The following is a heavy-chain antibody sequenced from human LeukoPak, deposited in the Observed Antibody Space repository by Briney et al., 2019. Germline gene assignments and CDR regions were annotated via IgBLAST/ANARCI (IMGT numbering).Heavy chain of an antibody. V-gene: IGHV4-39*01. D-gene: IGHD2-2*01. J-gene: IGHJ6*03. CDR2: IYYSGST. CDR1: GGSISSSSYY. CDR3: ARRSVVPAAPSIYYYYMDV. Sequence: PSETLSLTCTVSGGSISSSSYYWGWIRQPPGKGLEWIGSIYYSGSTYYNPSLKSRVTISVDTSKNQFSLKLSSVTAADTAVYYCARRSVVPAAPSIYYYYMDVWGKGTTVTVSS.